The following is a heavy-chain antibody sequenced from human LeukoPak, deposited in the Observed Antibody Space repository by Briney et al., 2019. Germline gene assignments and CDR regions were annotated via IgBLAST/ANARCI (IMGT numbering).Heavy chain of an antibody. D-gene: IGHD1-26*01. Sequence: GASVTVSCKASGHTFTNYGINWVRQAPGQGLEWMGWISAYNGNTNYAQKLQGRVTMTTDTSTSTAYMELRSLRSDDTAVYYCARDLDQYSGRFGGFGHDFWGQGTLVTVSS. V-gene: IGHV1-18*01. CDR1: GHTFTNYG. J-gene: IGHJ4*02. CDR2: ISAYNGNT. CDR3: ARDLDQYSGRFGGFGHDF.